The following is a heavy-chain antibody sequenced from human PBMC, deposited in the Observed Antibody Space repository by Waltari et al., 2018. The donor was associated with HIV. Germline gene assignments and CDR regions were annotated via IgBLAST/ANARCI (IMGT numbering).Heavy chain of an antibody. CDR2: IRRGNNEK. J-gene: IGHJ4*02. Sequence: LVESGGGVVKTGGSLRLTCEASGFEWRHHSMNWVRQSPMRGLEWVASIRRGNNEKHYLDSVRGRFAISRDISESSVYLQMESLKEDDTATYFCVRDDPGYGPIDYWGQGTLVTV. D-gene: IGHD3-16*01. CDR3: VRDDPGYGPIDY. CDR1: GFEWRHHS. V-gene: IGHV3-21*04.